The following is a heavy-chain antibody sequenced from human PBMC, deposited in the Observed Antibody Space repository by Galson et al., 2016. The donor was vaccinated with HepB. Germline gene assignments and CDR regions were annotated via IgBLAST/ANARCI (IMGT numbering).Heavy chain of an antibody. CDR3: ASLGYCTCGTCYSPY. Sequence: SETLSLTCAVSGGSISSYNWWSWVRQPPGKGLEWIGEIFHSGSTNYNPSLKSRVTISVDKSKNQFSLKLSSVTAADTAVYYCASLGYCTCGTCYSPYWGQGTLVTVSS. D-gene: IGHD2-15*01. CDR1: GGSISSYNW. V-gene: IGHV4-4*02. J-gene: IGHJ4*02. CDR2: IFHSGST.